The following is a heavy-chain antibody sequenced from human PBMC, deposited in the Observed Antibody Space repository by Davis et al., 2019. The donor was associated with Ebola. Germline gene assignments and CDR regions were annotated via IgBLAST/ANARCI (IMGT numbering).Heavy chain of an antibody. D-gene: IGHD6-19*01. V-gene: IGHV4-30-2*01. CDR1: GGSISSGGYS. CDR2: IYHSGST. CDR3: ARGGSGWSFDY. Sequence: MPSETLSLTCTVSGGSISSGGYSWSWIRQPPGKGLEWIGYIYHSGSTYYNPSLKSRVTISVDRSKNQFSLKLSSVTAADTAVYYCARGGSGWSFDYWGQGTLVTVSS. J-gene: IGHJ4*02.